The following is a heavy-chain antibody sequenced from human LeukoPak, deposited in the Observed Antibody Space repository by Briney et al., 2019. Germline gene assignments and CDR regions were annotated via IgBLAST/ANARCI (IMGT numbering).Heavy chain of an antibody. Sequence: SETLSLTRTVSGGSITSSSYYWGWIRQPPGKGLEWIGSIYYSGSTNYNPSLKSRVTISVDTSKNQFSLKLSSVTAADTAVYYCASIEYSSSPSGYYFDYWGQGTLVTVSS. CDR2: IYYSGST. J-gene: IGHJ4*02. CDR1: GGSITSSSYY. V-gene: IGHV4-39*01. CDR3: ASIEYSSSPSGYYFDY. D-gene: IGHD6-6*01.